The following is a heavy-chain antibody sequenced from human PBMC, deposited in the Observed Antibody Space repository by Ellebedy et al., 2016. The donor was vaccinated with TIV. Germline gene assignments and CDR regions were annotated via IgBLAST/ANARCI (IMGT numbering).Heavy chain of an antibody. CDR1: GGSISSFY. CDR3: ATGQRYFGWQGSAFDI. D-gene: IGHD3-9*01. CDR2: IYHSGST. J-gene: IGHJ3*02. Sequence: MPSETLSLTCTVSGGSISSFYWSWIRQPPGKGLEWIGYIYHSGSTNYNPSLKSRVTISVDTSKNQFSLKLSPVTAADTAVYYCATGQRYFGWQGSAFDIWGQGTMVTVSS. V-gene: IGHV4-59*01.